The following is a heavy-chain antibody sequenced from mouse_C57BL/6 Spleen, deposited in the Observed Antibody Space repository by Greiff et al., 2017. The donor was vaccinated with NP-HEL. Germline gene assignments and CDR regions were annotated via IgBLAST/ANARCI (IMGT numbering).Heavy chain of an antibody. J-gene: IGHJ2*01. CDR1: GYTFPDYN. Sequence: VQLQQSGPELVKPGASVKIPCKASGYTFPDYNMDWVKQSHGKRLEWIGDINPNIGGNIYNQKFTGKATLTVDKSSSTAYMEHRRLASEDTAVYYCARDCFDYWGKGTTLTVSS. CDR3: ARDCFDY. CDR2: INPNIGGN. V-gene: IGHV1-18*01.